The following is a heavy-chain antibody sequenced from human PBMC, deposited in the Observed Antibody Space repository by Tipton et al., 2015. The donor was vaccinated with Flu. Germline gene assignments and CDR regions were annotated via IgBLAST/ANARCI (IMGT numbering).Heavy chain of an antibody. D-gene: IGHD5-24*01. J-gene: IGHJ5*02. CDR3: ATTIRGGFFDP. V-gene: IGHV4-59*01. Sequence: GLVKPSETLSLTCTVSGDSIRHYSWSWIRQSPGKGLEWIGCVPYTGTTRYKPSFRSRVSMSVDTSKNQFSLKLTSVTAADTAIYYCATTIRGGFFDPWGQGTLVTVSS. CDR1: GDSIRHYS. CDR2: VPYTGTT.